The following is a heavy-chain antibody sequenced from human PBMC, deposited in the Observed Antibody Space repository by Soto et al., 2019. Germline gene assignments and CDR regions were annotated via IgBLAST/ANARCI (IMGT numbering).Heavy chain of an antibody. CDR1: GFSVTTNY. J-gene: IGHJ6*02. CDR3: AKKPPSSIQGWAFGMDV. D-gene: IGHD1-26*01. V-gene: IGHV3-53*02. CDR2: TFTGGST. Sequence: EVQLVETGGGLIQPGGSLRLSCLASGFSVTTNYIIWVRQPPGKGLEWVSTTFTGGSTHYADSVKGRFSISRDNSKNTVYLQMNNLLVEDTAVYYCAKKPPSSIQGWAFGMDVCGQGTTFSVSS.